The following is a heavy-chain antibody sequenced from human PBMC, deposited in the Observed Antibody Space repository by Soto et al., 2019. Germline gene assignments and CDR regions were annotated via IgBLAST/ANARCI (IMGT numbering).Heavy chain of an antibody. CDR1: GFTFSSYA. D-gene: IGHD3-10*01. J-gene: IGHJ6*02. CDR3: ARDRGPGYHTRSYIYYGMDV. CDR2: ISYDGSNK. V-gene: IGHV3-30-3*01. Sequence: QVQLVESGGGVVQPGRSLRLSCAASGFTFSSYAMHWVRQAPGKGLEWVAVISYDGSNKYYADSVKGRFTISRDNSKNTLYLQMNSLRAEDTAVYYCARDRGPGYHTRSYIYYGMDVWGQGTTVTVSS.